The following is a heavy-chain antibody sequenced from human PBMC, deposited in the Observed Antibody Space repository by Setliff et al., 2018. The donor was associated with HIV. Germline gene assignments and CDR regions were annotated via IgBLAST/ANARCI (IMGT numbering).Heavy chain of an antibody. V-gene: IGHV4-4*09. Sequence: PSETLRLSCAASGFTFSDCSMNWIRQPPGTGLEWIAYIYISGTTNYNPSLNSRVTISVDTSKNQFSLKVNSVTAADTAVYYCARSPRIGVAGEFEYWGQGTLVTVSS. CDR3: ARSPRIGVAGEFEY. CDR1: GFTFSDCS. CDR2: IYISGTT. D-gene: IGHD6-19*01. J-gene: IGHJ4*02.